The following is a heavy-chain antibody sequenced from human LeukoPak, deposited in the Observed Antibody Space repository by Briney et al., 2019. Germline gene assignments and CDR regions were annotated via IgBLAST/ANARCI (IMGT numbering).Heavy chain of an antibody. CDR1: GYTFTSYG. D-gene: IGHD5-12*01. CDR3: AREDSGYYSDYYMDV. J-gene: IGHJ6*03. V-gene: IGHV1-18*01. Sequence: ASVKVSCKASGYTFTSYGISWVRQAPGQGLEWMGWISAYNGNTNYAQKLQGRVTMTTDTSTSTAYMELRSLRSDDTAVYYCAREDSGYYSDYYMDVWGKGTTVTVSS. CDR2: ISAYNGNT.